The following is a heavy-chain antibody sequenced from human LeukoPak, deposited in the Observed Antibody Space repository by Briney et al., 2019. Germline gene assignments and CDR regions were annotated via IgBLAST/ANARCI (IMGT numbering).Heavy chain of an antibody. CDR2: ISTGGGST. CDR3: AKPRDSIVGTTTPTRLATLDI. CDR1: GFTFSSNA. Sequence: GGSLRLSCAASGFTFSSNAMSWVRQAPGKGLEWVSAISTGGGSTYYADSVKDRFTISRDNPNNTLYLQMNNLRDEDTAVYYCAKPRDSIVGTTTPTRLATLDIWGQGTMVTVSS. J-gene: IGHJ3*02. D-gene: IGHD1-26*01. V-gene: IGHV3-23*01.